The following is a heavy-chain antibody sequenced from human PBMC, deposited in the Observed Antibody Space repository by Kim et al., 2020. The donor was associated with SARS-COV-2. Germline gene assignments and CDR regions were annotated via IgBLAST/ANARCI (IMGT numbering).Heavy chain of an antibody. CDR1: GYTFISYD. CDR3: ARGHLKSIVVVIAPRPYYYYMDV. D-gene: IGHD2-21*01. Sequence: ASVKVSCKASGYTFISYDINWVRQATGQGLEWMGWMNPNSGNTGYAQKFQGRVTMTRNTSISTAYMELSSLRSEDTAVYYCARGHLKSIVVVIAPRPYYYYMDVWGKGATVTVSS. J-gene: IGHJ6*03. CDR2: MNPNSGNT. V-gene: IGHV1-8*01.